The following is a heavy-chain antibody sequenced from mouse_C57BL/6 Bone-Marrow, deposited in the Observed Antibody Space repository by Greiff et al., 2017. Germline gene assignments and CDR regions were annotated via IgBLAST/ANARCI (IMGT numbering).Heavy chain of an antibody. J-gene: IGHJ1*03. V-gene: IGHV8-8*01. Sequence: QVTLKECGPGILQPSQTLSLTCSFSRFSLSTFGMGVGWIRQPSGKGLEWLAHIWWDDDKYYKPALKSRLTISKDTSKNQVFLKIANVDTADTATYYCARIRYYGSYWYFDVWGTGTTVTVSS. CDR1: RFSLSTFGMG. CDR3: ARIRYYGSYWYFDV. D-gene: IGHD1-1*01. CDR2: IWWDDDK.